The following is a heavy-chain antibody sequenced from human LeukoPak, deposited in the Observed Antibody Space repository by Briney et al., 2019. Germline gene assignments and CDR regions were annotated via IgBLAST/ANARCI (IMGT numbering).Heavy chain of an antibody. CDR2: ISAYNGNT. CDR1: GYTFTSYG. CDR3: ARILLWFGGLASRPYYYYMDV. D-gene: IGHD3-10*01. Sequence: ASVKVSCKASGYTFTSYGISWVRQAPGQGLEWMGWISAYNGNTNYAQKLQGRVTMTTDTSTSTAYMELRSLRSDDTAVYYCARILLWFGGLASRPYYYYMDVWGKGTTVTISS. V-gene: IGHV1-18*01. J-gene: IGHJ6*03.